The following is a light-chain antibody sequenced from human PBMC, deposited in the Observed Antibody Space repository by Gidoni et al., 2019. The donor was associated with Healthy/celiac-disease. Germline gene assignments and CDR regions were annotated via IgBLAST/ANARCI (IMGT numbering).Light chain of an antibody. CDR1: QSVSSSY. V-gene: IGKV3-20*01. J-gene: IGKJ1*01. CDR2: GAS. Sequence: ESVLTQSPGTRALSPGERATLSCRASQSVSSSYLAWYQQQPGQAPRLLIYGASSRATGIPDRFSGSGSGTDFTLTISRLEPEDFAVYYCQQYGSSRTFGQGTKVEIK. CDR3: QQYGSSRT.